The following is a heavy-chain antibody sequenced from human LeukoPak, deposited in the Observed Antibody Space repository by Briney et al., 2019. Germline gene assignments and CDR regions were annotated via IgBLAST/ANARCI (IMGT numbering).Heavy chain of an antibody. D-gene: IGHD6-13*01. CDR2: ISAYNGNT. CDR1: GYTFTSYG. CDR3: ARSYSSSWPENLIDY. V-gene: IGHV1-18*01. J-gene: IGHJ4*02. Sequence: ASVKVSCKASGYTFTSYGISWVRQAPGQGLEWMGWISAYNGNTNYAQKLQGRVTMTTDTSTSTAYMELRSLRSDDTAVYYCARSYSSSWPENLIDYWGQGTLVTVSS.